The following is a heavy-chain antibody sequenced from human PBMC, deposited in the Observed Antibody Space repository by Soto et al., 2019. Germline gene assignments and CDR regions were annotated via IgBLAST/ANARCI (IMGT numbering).Heavy chain of an antibody. D-gene: IGHD3-10*01. J-gene: IGHJ4*02. CDR1: GFTFTDHY. CDR2: INSVGSNI. V-gene: IGHV3-11*01. Sequence: QVQLVESGGGLVKPGGSLRLSCTASGFTFTDHYMTWIRQAPGKGMVWVSYINSVGSNIYYADSVRGRFTISRDNAKNSVYLQMSSLRADDTAIYYCARDIRGANWGQGTLVIVSS. CDR3: ARDIRGAN.